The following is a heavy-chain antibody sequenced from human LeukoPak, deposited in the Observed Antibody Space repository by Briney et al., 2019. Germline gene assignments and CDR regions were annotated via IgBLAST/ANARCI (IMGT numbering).Heavy chain of an antibody. Sequence: GGSLRLSCAASGFTFSSYSMNWVRQAPGKGLEWVSSISSSSCIYYADSVKGRFTISRDNAKNSLYLQMNSLRAEDTAVYYCARDQDSGSWYDYFDYWGEGTLVTVSS. V-gene: IGHV3-21*01. J-gene: IGHJ4*02. CDR3: ARDQDSGSWYDYFDY. D-gene: IGHD6-13*01. CDR1: GFTFSSYS. CDR2: ISSSSCI.